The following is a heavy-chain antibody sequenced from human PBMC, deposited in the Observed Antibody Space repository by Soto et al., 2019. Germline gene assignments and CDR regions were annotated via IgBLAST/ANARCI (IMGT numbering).Heavy chain of an antibody. V-gene: IGHV1-18*01. CDR1: GFTFASNS. CDR2: ISAYNGNT. J-gene: IGHJ4*02. CDR3: ARDPPPPDY. Sequence: GAPVKVSCKASGFTFASNSISWMRQAPGQGLEWMGWISAYNGNTNYAQKLQGRVTMTTDTSTSTAYMELRSLRSDDTAVYYCARDPPPPDYWGQGTLVTVSS.